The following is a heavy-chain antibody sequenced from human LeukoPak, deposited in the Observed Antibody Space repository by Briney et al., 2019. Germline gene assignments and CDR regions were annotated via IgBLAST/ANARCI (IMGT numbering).Heavy chain of an antibody. CDR1: GFTFSSYS. J-gene: IGHJ6*02. Sequence: GGSLRLSCAASGFTFSSYSMNWVRQAPGKRLEWVSSISSSSNFIYYADSVKGRFTISRDNAKSSLFLQMNSLRAEDTAVYYCARETYYYYAMDVWGQGTTVTVSS. CDR3: ARETYYYYAMDV. CDR2: ISSSSNFI. V-gene: IGHV3-21*01.